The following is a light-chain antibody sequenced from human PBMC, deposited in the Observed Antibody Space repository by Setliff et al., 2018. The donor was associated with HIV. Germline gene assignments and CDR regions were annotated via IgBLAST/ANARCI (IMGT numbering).Light chain of an antibody. CDR2: EVS. V-gene: IGLV2-18*02. Sequence: QPALTQPPSVSGSPGQSVTISCTGTSSDIGLYYRVSWYHQPPGTTPKLMIYEVSNRPSGVPDRFSGPKSGNTASLTISGLHAEDEGDYYCSSYTGSSTFVVFGTGTKVTVL. J-gene: IGLJ1*01. CDR3: SSYTGSSTFVV. CDR1: SSDIGLYYR.